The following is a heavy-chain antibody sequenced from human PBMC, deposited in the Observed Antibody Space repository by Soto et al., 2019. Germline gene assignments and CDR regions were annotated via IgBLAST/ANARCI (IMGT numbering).Heavy chain of an antibody. CDR3: ASLYGDYVPY. CDR2: INYSGST. D-gene: IGHD4-17*01. CDR1: GDTIISSRDY. V-gene: IGHV4-39*01. Sequence: SETMSLTCSVSGDTIISSRDYGGWNRQPPGKGLEWIGPINYSGSTYYNPSLKSRVTISVDTSKNQFSLKVSSVTAADTAVYYCASLYGDYVPYWGQGILVTVSS. J-gene: IGHJ4*02.